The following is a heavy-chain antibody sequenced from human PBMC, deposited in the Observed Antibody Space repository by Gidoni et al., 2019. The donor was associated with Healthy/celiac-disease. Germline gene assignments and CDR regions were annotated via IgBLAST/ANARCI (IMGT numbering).Heavy chain of an antibody. V-gene: IGHV3-13*01. D-gene: IGHD4-17*01. Sequence: EVQLVESGGGLVQPGGSLRLSCPASGFTFSSYDMHWVRQATGKGLEWVSAIGTAGDTYYPGSVKGRFTISRENAKNSLYLQMNSLRAGDTAVYYCARGYDRGETVTTYWYFDLWGRGTLVTVSS. CDR1: GFTFSSYD. CDR3: ARGYDRGETVTTYWYFDL. J-gene: IGHJ2*01. CDR2: IGTAGDT.